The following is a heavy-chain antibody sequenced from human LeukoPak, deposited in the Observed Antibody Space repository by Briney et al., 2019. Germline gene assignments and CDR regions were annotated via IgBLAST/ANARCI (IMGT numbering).Heavy chain of an antibody. V-gene: IGHV3-23*01. Sequence: GGSLRLSCAASGFTFSSYAMSWVRQAPGKGLEWVSAISGSGGSTYYADSVKGRFTISRDNSKNTLYLQMNSLRAEDTAVYYCATHPQDFWSGYYPFDYWGQGTLVTVSS. D-gene: IGHD3-3*01. CDR1: GFTFSSYA. CDR2: ISGSGGST. CDR3: ATHPQDFWSGYYPFDY. J-gene: IGHJ4*02.